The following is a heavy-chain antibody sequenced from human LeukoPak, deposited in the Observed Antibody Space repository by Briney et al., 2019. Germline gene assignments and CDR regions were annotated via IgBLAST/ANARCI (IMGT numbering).Heavy chain of an antibody. D-gene: IGHD4-17*01. CDR2: IIPIFGTA. J-gene: IGHJ4*02. Sequence: SVKVSCKASGGTFSSYAISWVRQPPAQGLEWMGGIIPIFGTANYAQKFQGRVTITADKSTSTAYMELSSLRSEDTAVYYCARGSPYGDFYFDYWGQGTLVTVSS. CDR3: ARGSPYGDFYFDY. V-gene: IGHV1-69*06. CDR1: GGTFSSYA.